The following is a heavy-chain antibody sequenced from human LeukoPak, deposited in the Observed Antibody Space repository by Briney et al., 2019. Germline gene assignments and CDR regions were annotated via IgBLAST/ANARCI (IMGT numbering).Heavy chain of an antibody. V-gene: IGHV4-59*01. CDR3: ARGGGYGDSQNRIGAFDI. CDR1: GGSISNYY. CDR2: IYYSGST. J-gene: IGHJ3*02. Sequence: PSETLSLTCTVSGGSISNYYWSWIRQPPGKGLEGIGYIYYSGSTNYNPSRESRVTISVDTSKNQFSLKLSSVTAADTAVYYCARGGGYGDSQNRIGAFDIWGQGTMVTVSS. D-gene: IGHD4-17*01.